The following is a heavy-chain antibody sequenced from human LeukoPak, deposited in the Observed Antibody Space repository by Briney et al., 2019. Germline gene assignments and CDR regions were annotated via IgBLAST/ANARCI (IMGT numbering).Heavy chain of an antibody. CDR1: GFTFSSYA. Sequence: GGSLRLSCAASGFTFSSYAMHWVRQAPGKGLEWVAVISYDGSNKYYADSVKGRFTISRDNSKNTLYLQMNSLRSEDTAVYYCARDFFPVVDSTWYEIGYWGQGTLVTVSS. D-gene: IGHD2-21*01. V-gene: IGHV3-30-3*01. CDR3: ARDFFPVVDSTWYEIGY. CDR2: ISYDGSNK. J-gene: IGHJ4*02.